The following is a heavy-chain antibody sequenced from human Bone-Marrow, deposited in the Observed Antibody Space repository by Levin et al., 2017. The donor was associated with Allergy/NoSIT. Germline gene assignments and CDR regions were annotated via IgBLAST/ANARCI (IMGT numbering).Heavy chain of an antibody. Sequence: PSETLSLTCAVYGGSFSGYYWSWIRQPPGKGLEWIGEINHSGSTNYNPSLKSRVTISVDTSKNQFSLKLSSVTAADTAVYYCARDDPVAYDFWSGYYTGNWFDPWGQGTLVTVSS. CDR2: INHSGST. D-gene: IGHD3-3*01. J-gene: IGHJ5*02. CDR3: ARDDPVAYDFWSGYYTGNWFDP. CDR1: GGSFSGYY. V-gene: IGHV4-34*01.